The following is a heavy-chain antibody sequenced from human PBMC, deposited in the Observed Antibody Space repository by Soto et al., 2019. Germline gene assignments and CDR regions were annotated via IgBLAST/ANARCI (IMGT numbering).Heavy chain of an antibody. CDR1: GFTVSSNY. CDR3: AKLFLGEISLGDY. V-gene: IGHV3-53*01. Sequence: GGSLRLSCAASGFTVSSNYMSWVRQAPGKGLEWVSVIYSGGSTYYADSVKGRFTISRHNSKNTLYLQMNSLRAEDTAVYYCAKLFLGEISLGDYWGQGTMVTVSS. J-gene: IGHJ4*02. CDR2: IYSGGST. D-gene: IGHD3-16*02.